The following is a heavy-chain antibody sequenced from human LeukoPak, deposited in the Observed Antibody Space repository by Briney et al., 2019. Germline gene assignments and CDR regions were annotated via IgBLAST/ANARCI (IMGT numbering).Heavy chain of an antibody. CDR3: ASGGYCSSTSCYKYAFDI. D-gene: IGHD2-2*02. J-gene: IGHJ3*02. CDR1: GGSISSYY. V-gene: IGHV4-59*01. Sequence: SETLSLTCTVSGGSISSYYWSWIRQPPGKGLEGIGYIYYSVSINYNPSLKSRVTISVDTSKNQFSLKLSSVTATDTAVYYCASGGYCSSTSCYKYAFDIWGQGTMVTVPS. CDR2: IYYSVSI.